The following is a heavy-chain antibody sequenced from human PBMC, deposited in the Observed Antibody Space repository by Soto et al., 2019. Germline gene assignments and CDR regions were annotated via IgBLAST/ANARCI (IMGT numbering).Heavy chain of an antibody. Sequence: NPXGTLSLTCTVSGGSISSGDYYWSWIREPPGKGLEWIGYIYYSGSTYYNPSLKSRVTISVDTSKNQFSLKLSSVTAADTAVYYCAREPTQIYYYYGMDVWGQGTTVTVSS. CDR2: IYYSGST. CDR3: AREPTQIYYYYGMDV. J-gene: IGHJ6*02. CDR1: GGSISSGDYY. V-gene: IGHV4-30-4*01.